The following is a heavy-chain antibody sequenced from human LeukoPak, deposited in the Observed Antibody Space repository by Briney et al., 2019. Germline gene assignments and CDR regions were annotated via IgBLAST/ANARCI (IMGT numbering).Heavy chain of an antibody. Sequence: SETLSLTCTVSGGPISSGGYFWSWIRQYPGKGLEWIGYIYYSGSTHYSPSLRSRLTISLDTSKNQFSLKLSSVTAADTAVYYCARHVGPEWCLDYWGQGTLVTVSS. V-gene: IGHV4-31*03. J-gene: IGHJ4*02. D-gene: IGHD2-15*01. CDR3: ARHVGPEWCLDY. CDR2: IYYSGST. CDR1: GGPISSGGYF.